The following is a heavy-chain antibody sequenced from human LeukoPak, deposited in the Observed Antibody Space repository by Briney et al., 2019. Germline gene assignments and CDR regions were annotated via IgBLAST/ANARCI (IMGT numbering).Heavy chain of an antibody. D-gene: IGHD3-22*01. CDR2: IDHSGST. CDR1: GGSISSYY. J-gene: IGHJ4*02. CDR3: ARGRYSYDSGGYYYNY. Sequence: SETLSLTCTVSGGSISSYYWSWIRQPPGKGLEWIGEIDHSGSTNYNPSLKSRVTISLDTSKSQFSLKLSSVTAADTAVYYCARGRYSYDSGGYYYNYWGQGTLVTVSS. V-gene: IGHV4-34*01.